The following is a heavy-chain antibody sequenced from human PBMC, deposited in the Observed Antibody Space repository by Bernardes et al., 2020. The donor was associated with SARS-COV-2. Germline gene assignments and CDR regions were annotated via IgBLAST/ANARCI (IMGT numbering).Heavy chain of an antibody. Sequence: GSLRLSCAASGFTFSKYAMTWVRQAPGKGLEWVSAISGSGVRTYYRDSVKGRFTISRDNSKNALYLQMDSLGVEDTAVYHCAKALVVVAPSDYYYGLDVWGQGTTVIVSS. V-gene: IGHV3-23*01. CDR2: ISGSGVRT. CDR1: GFTFSKYA. J-gene: IGHJ6*02. CDR3: AKALVVVAPSDYYYGLDV. D-gene: IGHD2-15*01.